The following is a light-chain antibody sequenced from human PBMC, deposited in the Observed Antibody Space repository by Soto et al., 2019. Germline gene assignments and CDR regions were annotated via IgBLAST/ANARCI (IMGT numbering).Light chain of an antibody. Sequence: QSVLTQPASVSGSPGQSITISCTGTSSDVGGYNYVSWYQQHPGKAPKLMIYDVSNRPSGVSNRFSGSKSGNTASLTISGLQAEDEADYYCSSYTSSSTLAVLGTGTKV. CDR2: DVS. J-gene: IGLJ1*01. CDR3: SSYTSSSTLAV. V-gene: IGLV2-14*01. CDR1: SSDVGGYNY.